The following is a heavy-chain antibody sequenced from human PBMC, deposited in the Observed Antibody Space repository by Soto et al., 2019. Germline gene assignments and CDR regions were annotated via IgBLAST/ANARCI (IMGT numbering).Heavy chain of an antibody. J-gene: IGHJ6*02. CDR3: ARDKGSDIVLMVYAIPAYYYGMDV. D-gene: IGHD2-8*01. CDR2: IWYDGSNK. Sequence: GVLRLSCAASGFTFSSYGMHWVRQAPGKGLEWVAVIWYDGSNKYYADSVKGRFTISRDNSKNTLYLQMNSLRAEDTAVYYCARDKGSDIVLMVYAIPAYYYGMDVWGQGTTVTVSS. CDR1: GFTFSSYG. V-gene: IGHV3-33*01.